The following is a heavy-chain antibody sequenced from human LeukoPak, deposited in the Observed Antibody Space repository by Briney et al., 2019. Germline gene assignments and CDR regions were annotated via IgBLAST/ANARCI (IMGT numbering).Heavy chain of an antibody. V-gene: IGHV3-30*18. CDR2: ISYDGGNK. Sequence: GXSLXLSCAXSGFTFSSYGMHWVRQAPGKGLEWVAVISYDGGNKYYADSVKGRFTISRDNSKNTLYLQMNSLRAEDTAVYYCAKSGYCSSTSCYEGYYYYYGMDVWGQGTTVTVSS. CDR3: AKSGYCSSTSCYEGYYYYYGMDV. D-gene: IGHD2-2*01. CDR1: GFTFSSYG. J-gene: IGHJ6*02.